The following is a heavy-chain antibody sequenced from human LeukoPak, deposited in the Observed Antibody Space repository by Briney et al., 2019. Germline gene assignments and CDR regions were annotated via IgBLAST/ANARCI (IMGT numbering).Heavy chain of an antibody. CDR2: IIPIFGTA. Sequence: PVKVSCKASGGTFSSYAISWVRQAPGQGLEWMGGIIPIFGTANYAQKFQGRVTITADESTSTAYMELSSLRSEDTAVYYCATFGYSGYDRFDYWGQGTLVTVSS. CDR1: GGTFSSYA. V-gene: IGHV1-69*13. CDR3: ATFGYSGYDRFDY. J-gene: IGHJ4*02. D-gene: IGHD5-12*01.